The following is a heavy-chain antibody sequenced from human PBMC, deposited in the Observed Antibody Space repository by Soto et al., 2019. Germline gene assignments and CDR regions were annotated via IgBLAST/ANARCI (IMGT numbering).Heavy chain of an antibody. Sequence: SETLSLTCTVSGGSISSYYWSWIRQPPGKGLEWIGYIYYSGSTNYNPSLKSRVTISVDTSKNQFSLKLSSVTAADTAVYYCARGRSYSDLPYNWFDPWGQGTLVTVSS. V-gene: IGHV4-59*01. CDR3: ARGRSYSDLPYNWFDP. J-gene: IGHJ5*02. D-gene: IGHD1-26*01. CDR1: GGSISSYY. CDR2: IYYSGST.